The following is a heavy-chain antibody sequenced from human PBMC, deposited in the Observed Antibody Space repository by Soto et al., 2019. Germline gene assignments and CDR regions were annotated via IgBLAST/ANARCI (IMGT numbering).Heavy chain of an antibody. D-gene: IGHD3-10*01. CDR2: ISGSSNII. J-gene: IGHJ6*02. V-gene: IGHV3-48*02. CDR1: GFTLSPYS. CDR3: ARGFDLQYGMDV. Sequence: GGSLRLSCAASGFTLSPYSMNWVLQAPGKGLEWISYISGSSNIINYADSVKGRFTISRDNTKNSLYLQMNSLRDEDTAVYYCARGFDLQYGMDVWGQGTTVTVSS.